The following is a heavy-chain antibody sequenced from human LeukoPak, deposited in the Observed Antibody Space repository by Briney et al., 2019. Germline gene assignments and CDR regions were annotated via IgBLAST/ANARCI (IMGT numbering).Heavy chain of an antibody. CDR2: ISGSGGST. CDR1: GFTLSRYA. J-gene: IGHJ4*02. V-gene: IGHV3-23*01. D-gene: IGHD4-17*01. Sequence: GSLGLSFAASGFTLSRYAINWVRQAPGKGLEWVSAISGSGGSTYYADSVKGRFTISRDNSKNTLYLQMNSLRAGDTAVYYCAKEGYGDLPFDYWGQGTLVTVSS. CDR3: AKEGYGDLPFDY.